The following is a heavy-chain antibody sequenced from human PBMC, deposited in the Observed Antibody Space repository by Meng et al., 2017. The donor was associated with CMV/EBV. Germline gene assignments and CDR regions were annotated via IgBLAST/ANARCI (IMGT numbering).Heavy chain of an antibody. Sequence: VRQQKLGGGLLESLEPRSLPCASYGGSFSGYYWSGVRQAPGKGLEWIGEINHSGITNYNPSLKSRVTISVDTSKNHFSLKLSSVTAADTAVYYCARGFPSWRKPAYYFDYWGQGTLVTVSS. D-gene: IGHD2-2*01. V-gene: IGHV4-34*01. CDR2: INHSGIT. J-gene: IGHJ4*02. CDR3: ARGFPSWRKPAYYFDY. CDR1: GGSFSGYY.